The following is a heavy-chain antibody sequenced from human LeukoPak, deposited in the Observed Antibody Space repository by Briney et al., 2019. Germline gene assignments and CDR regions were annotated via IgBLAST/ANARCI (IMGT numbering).Heavy chain of an antibody. CDR2: ISYDGSNK. CDR3: ISGLTLG. V-gene: IGHV3-30-3*01. CDR1: GFTFSSYA. Sequence: PGRSLRLSCAASGFTFSSYAMHWVRQAPGKGLEWVAVISYDGSNKYYADSVKGRFTISRDNSKNTLYLQMNSLRAEDTAVYYCISGLTLGWGQGTLVTVSS. D-gene: IGHD4-23*01. J-gene: IGHJ4*02.